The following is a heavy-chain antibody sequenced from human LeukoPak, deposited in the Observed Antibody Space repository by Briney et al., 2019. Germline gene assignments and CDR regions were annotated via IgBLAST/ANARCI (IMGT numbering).Heavy chain of an antibody. CDR3: ARDRWTGFDY. CDR1: RFTFSSYS. Sequence: PGGSLRLSCAASRFTFSSYSMNWVRQAPGKGLEWVSYISSSSRTIFYADSVKGRFTISRDNAKNSLYLQMNSLRAEDTAVYYCARDRWTGFDYWGQGTLVTVSS. D-gene: IGHD3/OR15-3a*01. J-gene: IGHJ4*02. CDR2: ISSSSRTI. V-gene: IGHV3-48*01.